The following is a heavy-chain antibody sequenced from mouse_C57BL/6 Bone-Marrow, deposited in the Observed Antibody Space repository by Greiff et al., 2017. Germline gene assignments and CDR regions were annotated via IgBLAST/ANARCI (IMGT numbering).Heavy chain of an antibody. Sequence: VQLQQSGPELVKPGASVKISCKASGYTFTDYYMNWVKQSHGKSLEWIGDINPNNGGTSYNQKFKGKATLTVDKSSSTAYMELRSLTSEDSAVYYCAREGDGDDDAMDYWGQGTSVTVSS. V-gene: IGHV1-26*01. CDR3: AREGDGDDDAMDY. J-gene: IGHJ4*01. CDR2: INPNNGGT. CDR1: GYTFTDYY. D-gene: IGHD2-2*01.